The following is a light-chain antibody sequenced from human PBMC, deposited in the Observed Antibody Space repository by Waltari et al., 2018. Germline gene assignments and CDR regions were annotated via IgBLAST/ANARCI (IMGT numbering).Light chain of an antibody. V-gene: IGKV3-15*01. CDR2: GGS. J-gene: IGKJ2*01. CDR3: QQYDNWLPYT. CDR1: QSVNSN. Sequence: EIAMTQSPATLSVSPGERATLSCRTSQSVNSNLAWYQQRPGQPPRLLIYGGSTRAPVIPGMFRGIGSGTEFTLTISRLQSEDFAVYYCQQYDNWLPYTFGQGTKVDMK.